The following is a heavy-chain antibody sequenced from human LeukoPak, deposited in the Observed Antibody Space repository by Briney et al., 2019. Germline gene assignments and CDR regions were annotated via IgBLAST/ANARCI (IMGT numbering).Heavy chain of an antibody. V-gene: IGHV3-30*03. J-gene: IGHJ3*02. D-gene: IGHD1-26*01. CDR3: ATSGRIKGDAFDI. CDR2: ISYDGSNK. Sequence: GGSLRLSCAASGFTFSSYGMHWVRQAPGKGLEWVVVISYDGSNKYYADSVKGRFTISRDNSKNTLYLQMNSLRAEDTAVYYCATSGRIKGDAFDIWGQGTMVTVSS. CDR1: GFTFSSYG.